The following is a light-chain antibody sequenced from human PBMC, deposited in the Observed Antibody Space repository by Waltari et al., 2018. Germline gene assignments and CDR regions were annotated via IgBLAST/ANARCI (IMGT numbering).Light chain of an antibody. J-gene: IGLJ3*02. CDR2: KNN. CDR1: SSNIGNNY. Sequence: QSVLTQAPSASETPGQRVTISCSGSSSNIGNNYVYWYQPLPGTAPKLLIYKNNQRPSGVPDRFSGSKSGASASLAISGLRSEDEAYFYCAAWDDSLSAWVFGGGTKLTVL. CDR3: AAWDDSLSAWV. V-gene: IGLV1-47*01.